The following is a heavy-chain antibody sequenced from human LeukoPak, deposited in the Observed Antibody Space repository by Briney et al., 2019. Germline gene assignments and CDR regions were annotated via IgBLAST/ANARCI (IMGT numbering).Heavy chain of an antibody. D-gene: IGHD4-23*01. CDR1: GITFSGYD. CDR3: AKDAGSGNSGYYFDY. Sequence: GGSLRLSCAASGITFSGYDMSWVRQAPGKGLECVSAISGSGGSTYYADSVKGRFTISRDNSKNTLYLQMNSLRAEDTAVYYCAKDAGSGNSGYYFDYWGQGTLVTVSS. J-gene: IGHJ4*02. V-gene: IGHV3-23*01. CDR2: ISGSGGST.